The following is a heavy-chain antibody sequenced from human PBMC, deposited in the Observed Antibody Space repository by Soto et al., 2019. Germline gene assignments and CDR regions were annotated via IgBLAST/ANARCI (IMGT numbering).Heavy chain of an antibody. D-gene: IGHD2-15*01. J-gene: IGHJ4*02. CDR1: GFTFSSYA. CDR3: ARGSKIVVVVAATRY. Sequence: GGSLRLSCAASGFTFSSYAMHWVRQAPGKGLEWVAVISYDGSNKYYADSVKGRFTISRDNSKNTLYLQMDSLRAEDTAVYYCARGSKIVVVVAATRYWGQGTLVTVSS. CDR2: ISYDGSNK. V-gene: IGHV3-30-3*01.